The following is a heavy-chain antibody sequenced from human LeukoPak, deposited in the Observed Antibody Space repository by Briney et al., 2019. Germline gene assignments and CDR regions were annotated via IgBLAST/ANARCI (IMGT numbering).Heavy chain of an antibody. CDR1: GFTFSSYG. CDR3: AKDVGY. D-gene: IGHD6-13*01. CDR2: ISYDGSNK. Sequence: GRSLRLSCAASGFTFSSYGMHWVRQAPGKGLEWVAVISYDGSNKYYADSVKGRFTISRDNSKNTLYLQMNSLRAEDTGVYYCAKDVGYWGQGTLVTVSS. J-gene: IGHJ4*02. V-gene: IGHV3-30*18.